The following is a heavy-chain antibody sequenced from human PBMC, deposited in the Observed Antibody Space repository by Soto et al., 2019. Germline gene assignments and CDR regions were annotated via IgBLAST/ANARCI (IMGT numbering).Heavy chain of an antibody. CDR1: GFSLSGSF. D-gene: IGHD5-18*01. V-gene: IGHV3-73*02. J-gene: IGHJ4*02. CDR3: AGLIDTLFHRFEY. Sequence: EVELVESGGGLVQPGGSLKLSCAASGFSLSGSFIHWVRQASGKGTEWVGRIAARANNYATAYGTSVQGRFTVSRDDSLNTAYLHRNGLKTEITTMYVCAGLIDTLFHRFEYRGRGILLTVSA. CDR2: IAARANNYAT.